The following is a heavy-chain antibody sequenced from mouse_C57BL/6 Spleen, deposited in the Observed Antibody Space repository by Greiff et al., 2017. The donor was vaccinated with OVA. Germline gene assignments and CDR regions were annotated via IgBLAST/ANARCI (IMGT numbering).Heavy chain of an antibody. Sequence: EVQLQQSGAELVRPGASVKLSCTASGFNIKDYYMHWVKQRPEQGLEWIGRIDPEDGDTEYAPKFQGKATMTADTSSNTAYLQLSSLTSEDTAVYYCTPFYYYGSREYFDVWGTGTTVTVSS. CDR3: TPFYYYGSREYFDV. V-gene: IGHV14-1*01. D-gene: IGHD1-1*01. J-gene: IGHJ1*03. CDR2: IDPEDGDT. CDR1: GFNIKDYY.